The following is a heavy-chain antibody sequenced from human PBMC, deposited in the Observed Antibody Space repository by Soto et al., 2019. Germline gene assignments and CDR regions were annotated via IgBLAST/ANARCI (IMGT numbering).Heavy chain of an antibody. CDR1: GFTFSSYA. V-gene: IGHV3-23*01. Sequence: EVQLLESGGGLVQPGGSLRLSCAASGFTFSSYAMRWVRQAPVKGLEWVSAISGSGGSTYYADSVKGRFTISRDNSKNTLYLQMSSLRAEDTAVYYGARRGSGSDYDYWGQGTLVTVSS. D-gene: IGHD1-26*01. CDR3: ARRGSGSDYDY. J-gene: IGHJ4*02. CDR2: ISGSGGST.